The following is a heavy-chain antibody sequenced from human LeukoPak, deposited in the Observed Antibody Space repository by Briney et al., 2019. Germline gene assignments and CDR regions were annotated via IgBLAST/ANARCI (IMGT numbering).Heavy chain of an antibody. D-gene: IGHD3-22*01. V-gene: IGHV1-8*01. CDR1: RYTFTSYD. CDR2: MNPNSGNT. J-gene: IGHJ6*02. CDR3: ARGPYYYDSSGNLYYYGMDV. Sequence: ASVKVSCKASRYTFTSYDINWVRQATGQGLGWMGLMNPNSGNTGYAQKFQGRVTMTRNTSISTAYMELSRLRSEDTAVYYCARGPYYYDSSGNLYYYGMDVWGQGTTVTVSS.